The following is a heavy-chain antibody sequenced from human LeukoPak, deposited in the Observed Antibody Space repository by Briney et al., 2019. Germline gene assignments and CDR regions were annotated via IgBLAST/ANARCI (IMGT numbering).Heavy chain of an antibody. CDR1: GYTFTGYY. V-gene: IGHV1-2*02. D-gene: IGHD3-10*01. CDR2: INPNSGGT. Sequence: GASVKVSCKASGYTFTGYYMHWVRQAPGQGLEWMGWINPNSGGTNYAQKFQGRVTMTRDTSISTAYMELSRLRSDDTAVYYCARGYYGSGSYYNGFLEYFDYWGQGTLVTVSS. J-gene: IGHJ4*02. CDR3: ARGYYGSGSYYNGFLEYFDY.